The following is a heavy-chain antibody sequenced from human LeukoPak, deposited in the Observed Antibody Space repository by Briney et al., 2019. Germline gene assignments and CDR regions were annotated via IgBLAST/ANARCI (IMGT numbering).Heavy chain of an antibody. J-gene: IGHJ6*03. Sequence: GGSLRLSCAASGFTFSSYGMHWVRQATGKGLEWVAFIRYDGSNKYYADSVKGRFTISRDNSKNTLYLQMNSLRAEDTAVYYCAKAANYYGSGYYYYMDVWGKGTTVTISS. D-gene: IGHD3-10*01. CDR1: GFTFSSYG. V-gene: IGHV3-30*02. CDR2: IRYDGSNK. CDR3: AKAANYYGSGYYYYMDV.